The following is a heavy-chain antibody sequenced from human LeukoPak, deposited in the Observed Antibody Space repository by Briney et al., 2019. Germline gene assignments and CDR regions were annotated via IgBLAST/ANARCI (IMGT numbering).Heavy chain of an antibody. V-gene: IGHV4-34*01. Sequence: TSETLSLTCAVYGGSFSGYYWSWIRQPPGKGLEWIGEINHSGSTNYNPSLKSRVTISVDTSKNQFSLKLSSVTAADTAVYYCASWDIVVVTATYYFDYWGQGTLVTVSS. D-gene: IGHD2-21*02. J-gene: IGHJ4*02. CDR2: INHSGST. CDR3: ASWDIVVVTATYYFDY. CDR1: GGSFSGYY.